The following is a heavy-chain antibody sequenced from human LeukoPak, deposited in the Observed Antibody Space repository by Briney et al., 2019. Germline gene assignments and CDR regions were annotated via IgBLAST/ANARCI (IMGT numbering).Heavy chain of an antibody. J-gene: IGHJ4*02. CDR3: ARVTTGGFDY. CDR2: INHGEST. Sequence: PSETLSLTCAVSGGSFSGYYWYWIRQPPGKGLEWIGEINHGESTNYNPSLKSRATLSVDTSKNQFSLKLSSVTAADTAVYYCARVTTGGFDYWGQGTLVTVSS. D-gene: IGHD1-1*01. CDR1: GGSFSGYY. V-gene: IGHV4-34*01.